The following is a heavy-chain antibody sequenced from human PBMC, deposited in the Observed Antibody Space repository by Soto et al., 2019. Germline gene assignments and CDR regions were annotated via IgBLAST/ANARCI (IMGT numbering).Heavy chain of an antibody. Sequence: PGGSLRLSCAASGFTFSTYVMSWVRQAPGKGLEWVSSIGGGGATFYADSVKGRFTISRDNSKNTMYLQMNSLRDDDMGIYYCARGYGSSSPYFDDWGQGTLVTVSS. CDR3: ARGYGSSSPYFDD. CDR2: IGGGGAT. D-gene: IGHD6-6*01. CDR1: GFTFSTYV. J-gene: IGHJ4*02. V-gene: IGHV3-23*01.